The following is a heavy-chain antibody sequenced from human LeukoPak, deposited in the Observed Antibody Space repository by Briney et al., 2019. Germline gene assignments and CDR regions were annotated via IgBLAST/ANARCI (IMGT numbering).Heavy chain of an antibody. CDR2: IKYDGSEK. J-gene: IGHJ6*03. Sequence: GGSLRLSCAASGFTFSGYWMSSVRQAPGKGLGWVANIKYDGSEKYYVDSVKGRFTISRDNAKKSLDLQMNSLRDEDTAVYYCARGRSMDVWGKGTTVTVSS. CDR1: GFTFSGYW. CDR3: ARGRSMDV. V-gene: IGHV3-7*01.